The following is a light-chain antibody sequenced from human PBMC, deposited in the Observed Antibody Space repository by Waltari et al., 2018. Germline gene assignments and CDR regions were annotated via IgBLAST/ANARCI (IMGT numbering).Light chain of an antibody. CDR3: RSHSTNNIVR. V-gene: IGLV2-14*01. CDR2: DVN. Sequence: QSGLTQPASVSASPGESITISCTGTSGDIGGSDFVSWYQHHPGRAPKVLIFDVNHRPSGHSDRFAVCNSGNTASLTISELQPEDDADYYCRSHSTNNIVRFGGETKVTVL. J-gene: IGLJ2*01. CDR1: SGDIGGSDF.